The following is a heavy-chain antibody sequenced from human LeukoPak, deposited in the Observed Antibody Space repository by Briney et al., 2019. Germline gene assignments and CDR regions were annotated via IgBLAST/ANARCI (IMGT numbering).Heavy chain of an antibody. CDR2: IYYSGST. J-gene: IGHJ3*02. V-gene: IGHV4-59*01. CDR1: GGSISSYY. D-gene: IGHD3-22*01. CDR3: ARVWDYYDTSPGAFDI. Sequence: SETLSLPCTVSGGSISSYYWSWIRQPPGKGLEWIGYIYYSGSTNYNPSLKSRVTISVDTSKNQFSLKLSSVTAADTAVYYCARVWDYYDTSPGAFDIWGQGTMVTVSS.